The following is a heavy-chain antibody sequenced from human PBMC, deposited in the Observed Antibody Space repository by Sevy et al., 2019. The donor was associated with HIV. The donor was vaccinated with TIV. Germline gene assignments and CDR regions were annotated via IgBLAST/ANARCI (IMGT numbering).Heavy chain of an antibody. CDR3: ARGGGYCGGDCYSIDY. D-gene: IGHD2-21*02. Sequence: GGSLRLSCAASGFTLSSYDMHWVRQAPGKGLEWVALIWNDGTIKYYADSVKGRFTISRDNSKDTLFLQMNSLTPEDTAVYYCARGGGYCGGDCYSIDYWGQGSLVTVSS. V-gene: IGHV3-33*08. CDR2: IWNDGTIK. J-gene: IGHJ4*02. CDR1: GFTLSSYD.